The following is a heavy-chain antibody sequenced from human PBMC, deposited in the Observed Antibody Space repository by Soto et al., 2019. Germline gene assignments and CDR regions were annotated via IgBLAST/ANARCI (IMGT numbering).Heavy chain of an antibody. CDR3: ARGGLYVLTGFSHFDY. Sequence: PGGSLRLSCAASGFTFSTYEFNWVRQAPGRGLEWISVNSGGGDKTYYADSVKGRFTVSRDNSKNTLYLQLNNLRAEDTAVYFCARGGLYVLTGFSHFDYWGQGALVTVSS. CDR2: NSGGGDKT. J-gene: IGHJ4*02. D-gene: IGHD3-9*01. CDR1: GFTFSTYE. V-gene: IGHV3-23*01.